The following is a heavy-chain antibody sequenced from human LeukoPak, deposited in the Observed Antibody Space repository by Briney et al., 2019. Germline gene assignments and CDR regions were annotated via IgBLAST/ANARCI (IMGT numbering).Heavy chain of an antibody. CDR1: GFTFSSYG. D-gene: IGHD3-3*01. J-gene: IGHJ5*02. V-gene: IGHV3-33*08. Sequence: GRSLRPSCAPSGFTFSSYGTHCVSPAPSKWLEWVASIWKDGSNKYYGHSAKGRFTISRDNSKNTLYLQMNSLRAEDTAVYCCAREGVRFLFDPWGQGTLVTVSS. CDR2: IWKDGSNK. CDR3: AREGVRFLFDP.